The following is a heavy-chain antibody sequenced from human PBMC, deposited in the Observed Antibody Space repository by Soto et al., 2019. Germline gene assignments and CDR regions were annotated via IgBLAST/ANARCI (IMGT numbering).Heavy chain of an antibody. J-gene: IGHJ6*02. CDR2: IIPIFGTA. Sequence: QVQLVQSGAEVKKPGSSVKVSCKASGGTFSSYAISWVRQAPGQGLEWMGRIIPIFGTANYAQKFQGRVTITADESTRTAYMELSSLRSEDTAVYYCAGDTAMVTGEDYYGMDVWGQGTTVTVSS. CDR1: GGTFSSYA. D-gene: IGHD5-18*01. V-gene: IGHV1-69*01. CDR3: AGDTAMVTGEDYYGMDV.